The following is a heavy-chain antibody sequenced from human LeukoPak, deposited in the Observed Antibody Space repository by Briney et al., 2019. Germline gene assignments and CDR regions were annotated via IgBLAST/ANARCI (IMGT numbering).Heavy chain of an antibody. CDR3: ARASSGYYYSPDY. D-gene: IGHD3-22*01. J-gene: IGHJ4*02. CDR2: IYYSGST. V-gene: IGHV4-59*01. Sequence: SETLSLTCTVSGGSISSYYWSWIRQPPGKGLEWIGYIYYSGSTNYNPSLKSRVTISVDTSKNQFSLKLSSVTAADTAVYYCARASSGYYYSPDYWGQGTLVTVPS. CDR1: GGSISSYY.